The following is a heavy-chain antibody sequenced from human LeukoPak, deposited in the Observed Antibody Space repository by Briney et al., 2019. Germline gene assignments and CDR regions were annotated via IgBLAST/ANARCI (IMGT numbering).Heavy chain of an antibody. Sequence: ASVKVSCKASGYTFTSYGISWVRQAPGQGLEWMGWISAYNGNTNYAQKLQGRVTMTTDTSTSTAYMELRSLRSDDTAVYYCARANYDFWSGYYPSPNGMDVWGQGTTVTVSS. CDR3: ARANYDFWSGYYPSPNGMDV. J-gene: IGHJ6*02. CDR2: ISAYNGNT. CDR1: GYTFTSYG. V-gene: IGHV1-18*01. D-gene: IGHD3-3*01.